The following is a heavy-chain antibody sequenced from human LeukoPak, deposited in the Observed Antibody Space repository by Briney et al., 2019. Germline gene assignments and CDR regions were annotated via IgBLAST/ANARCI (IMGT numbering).Heavy chain of an antibody. Sequence: ASVKVSCKASGYTFTNYGISXXXQAPGQGLEWMGWIYVYNGNTXXAQKXQGRVTXTXXTSTSTAYMELRSLRSDDTAVYYCARDFGYVPDYWGREPCSPSPQ. D-gene: IGHD3-16*01. CDR3: ARDFGYVPDY. V-gene: IGHV1-18*01. CDR1: GYTFTNYG. CDR2: IYVYNGNT. J-gene: IGHJ4*02.